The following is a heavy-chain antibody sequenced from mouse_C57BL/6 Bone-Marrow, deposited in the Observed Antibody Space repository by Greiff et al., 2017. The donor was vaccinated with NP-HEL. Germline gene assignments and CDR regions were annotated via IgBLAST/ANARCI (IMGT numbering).Heavy chain of an antibody. CDR2: IDPENGDT. CDR3: TTAFYYYGSSYAY. J-gene: IGHJ2*01. V-gene: IGHV14-4*01. D-gene: IGHD1-1*01. CDR1: GFNIKDDY. Sequence: SGAELVRPGASVKLSCTASGFNIKDDYMHWVKQRPEQGLEWIGWIDPENGDTEYASKFQGKATITADTSSNTAYLQLSSLTSEDTAVYYCTTAFYYYGSSYAYWGQGTTLTVSS.